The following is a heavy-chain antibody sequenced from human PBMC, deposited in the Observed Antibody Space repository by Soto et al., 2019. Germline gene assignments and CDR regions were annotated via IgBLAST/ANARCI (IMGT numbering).Heavy chain of an antibody. CDR2: FDPEDGET. V-gene: IGHV1-24*01. CDR3: ATLLELDYYYYGMDV. Sequence: GASVKVSCKVSGYTLTELSLHWVRQAPGKGLEWMGGFDPEDGETIYAQKFQGRVTMTEDTSTDTAYMELSSLRSEDTAVYYCATLLELDYYYYGMDVWGQGTTVTVSS. J-gene: IGHJ6*02. D-gene: IGHD1-7*01. CDR1: GYTLTELS.